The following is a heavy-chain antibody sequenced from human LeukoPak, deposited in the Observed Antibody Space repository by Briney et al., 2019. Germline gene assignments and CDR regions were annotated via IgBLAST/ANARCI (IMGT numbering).Heavy chain of an antibody. Sequence: ASVKVSCKASGYTFTGYYMHWVRQAPGQGLEWMGWINPNTGGTNYAQKFQGRVTMTRDTSISTPYMELSWLRSDDTAVYYCARALYASRSYLATFSPTNFDYWGQGTLVTVSS. V-gene: IGHV1-2*02. CDR3: ARALYASRSYLATFSPTNFDY. D-gene: IGHD6-6*01. J-gene: IGHJ4*02. CDR1: GYTFTGYY. CDR2: INPNTGGT.